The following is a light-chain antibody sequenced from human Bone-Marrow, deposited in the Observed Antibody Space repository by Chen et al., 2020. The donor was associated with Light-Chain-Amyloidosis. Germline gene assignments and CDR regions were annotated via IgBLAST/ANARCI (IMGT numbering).Light chain of an antibody. CDR2: EVN. CDR3: SSYTSSSLPYV. Sequence: QPPLTQPASLSGSPRQAIPIPFPGTSSDVGYYNYVSWYQQYPGKAPKLVMYEVNKRPSGVSNRFSGSKSGNTASLTISRLQAEDEADYYCSSYTSSSLPYVFGTGTKVTVL. CDR1: SSDVGYYNY. V-gene: IGLV2-14*01. J-gene: IGLJ1*01.